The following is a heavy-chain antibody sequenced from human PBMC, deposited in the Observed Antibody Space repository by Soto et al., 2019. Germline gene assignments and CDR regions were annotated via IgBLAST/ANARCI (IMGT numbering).Heavy chain of an antibody. V-gene: IGHV5-10-1*01. CDR2: IDPRDSYT. J-gene: IGHJ6*02. Sequence: GCSVAEYCRSWVWQMPGKGLEWMGKIDPRDSYTDYSPSFQGHVTISVDKSINTAYLQWSSLKASDTAIYYCANTPTYCSSAMAFWGQRTTVPVSS. CDR3: ANTPTYCSSAMAF. CDR1: GCSVAEYC. D-gene: IGHD2-21*01.